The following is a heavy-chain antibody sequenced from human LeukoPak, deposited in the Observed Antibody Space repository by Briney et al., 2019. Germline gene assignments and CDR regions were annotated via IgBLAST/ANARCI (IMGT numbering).Heavy chain of an antibody. V-gene: IGHV1-2*02. J-gene: IGHJ4*01. Sequence: ASVKVSCKASGNTFSDCYLLWVRQAPGQGLEWMGWINPNSGATHFAQKLQARVSMTRDTFIATAYLDLTGLTSDDTAVYYCARGRRILGGPENAGDFFDFWGQGTLVTVSS. CDR3: ARGRRILGGPENAGDFFDF. CDR1: GNTFSDCY. D-gene: IGHD3-16*01. CDR2: INPNSGAT.